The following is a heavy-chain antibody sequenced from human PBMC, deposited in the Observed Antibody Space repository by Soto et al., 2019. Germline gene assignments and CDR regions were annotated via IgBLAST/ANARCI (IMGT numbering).Heavy chain of an antibody. CDR1: GGSISSGGYS. Sequence: SETLSLTCAVSGGSISSGGYSWSWIRQPPGKGLEWIGYIYYSGSTYYNPSLKSRVTISVDTSKNQFSLKLSSVTAADTAVYYCATSNWFDPWGQGNLVTVSS. V-gene: IGHV4-30-2*03. CDR2: IYYSGST. J-gene: IGHJ5*02. CDR3: ATSNWFDP.